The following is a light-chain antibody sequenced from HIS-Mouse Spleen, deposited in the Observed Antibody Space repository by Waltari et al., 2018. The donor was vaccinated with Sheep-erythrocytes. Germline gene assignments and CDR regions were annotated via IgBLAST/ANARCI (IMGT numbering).Light chain of an antibody. V-gene: IGLV2-23*01. J-gene: IGLJ3*02. Sequence: QSALTHPASVSGSPGQSITISCTGTSSDLGSYNLVSWYQQHPGKAPKLMIYEGSKRPSGVSNRFSGSKSGNTASLPISGLQAEDEADYYCCSYAGSSTPWVFGGGTKLTVL. CDR1: SSDLGSYNL. CDR2: EGS. CDR3: CSYAGSSTPWV.